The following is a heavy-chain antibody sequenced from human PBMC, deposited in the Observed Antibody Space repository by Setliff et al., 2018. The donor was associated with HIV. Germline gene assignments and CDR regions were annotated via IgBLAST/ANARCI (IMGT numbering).Heavy chain of an antibody. CDR2: ISIGSGGAI. D-gene: IGHD3-3*01. Sequence: GSLRLSCAASGFTFRNYKFNWVRQAPGRGLEWVSSISIGSGGAIDYADSVQGRFTISRDNSKNSLYLQMKSLRVEDTAVYYCASDYLYYNLYNGSPVYGMDVWGQGTTVTVSS. CDR1: GFTFRNYK. CDR3: ASDYLYYNLYNGSPVYGMDV. V-gene: IGHV3-48*03. J-gene: IGHJ6*02.